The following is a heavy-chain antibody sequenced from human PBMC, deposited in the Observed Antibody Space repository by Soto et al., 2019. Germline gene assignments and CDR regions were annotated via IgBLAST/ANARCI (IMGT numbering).Heavy chain of an antibody. D-gene: IGHD3-22*01. CDR1: GGTFSSYA. Sequence: ASVKVSCKASGGTFSSYAISWVRQAPGQGLEWMGGIIPIFGTANYAQKFQGRVTITADESTSTAYMELSSLRSEDTAVYYCARAPPYYYDSSGYHAPVYDYWGQGTLVTVSS. V-gene: IGHV1-69*13. CDR3: ARAPPYYYDSSGYHAPVYDY. J-gene: IGHJ4*02. CDR2: IIPIFGTA.